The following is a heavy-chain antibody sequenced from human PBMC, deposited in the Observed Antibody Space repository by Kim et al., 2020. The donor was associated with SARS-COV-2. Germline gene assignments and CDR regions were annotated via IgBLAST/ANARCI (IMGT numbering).Heavy chain of an antibody. D-gene: IGHD3-10*01. CDR3: ARRGRFGELLGFDP. J-gene: IGHJ5*02. Sequence: TPSLKSRVTISVDTSKNQFALKLSSVTAADTAVYYCARRGRFGELLGFDPWGQGTLVTVSS. V-gene: IGHV4-39*01.